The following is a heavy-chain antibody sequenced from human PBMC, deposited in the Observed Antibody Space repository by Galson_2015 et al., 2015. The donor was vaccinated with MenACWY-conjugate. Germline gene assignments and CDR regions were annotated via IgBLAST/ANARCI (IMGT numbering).Heavy chain of an antibody. D-gene: IGHD1-1*01. Sequence: SLRLSCAASGFTFSNYWLHWVRQRPGKGLEWISYIKADGSFSNYADSVKGRFTISTDNAKNMVYLQMDGLGDEDTAVYFCARDNNWSFDSWGQGTLVTVSS. CDR1: GFTFSNYW. CDR2: IKADGSFS. J-gene: IGHJ4*02. CDR3: ARDNNWSFDS. V-gene: IGHV3-74*01.